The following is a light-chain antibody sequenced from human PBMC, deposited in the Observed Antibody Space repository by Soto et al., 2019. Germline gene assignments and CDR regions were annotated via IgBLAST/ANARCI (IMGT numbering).Light chain of an antibody. Sequence: QSVLTQPPSVSAAPGQKVTISCSGSSSNIGTKEVSWYQQFPGTVPKVLSYDNNKRPSGIPDRFSASKSGTSATLGITGLQSGDEADYYCGAWDDSLSGVVFGGGTKLTVL. CDR3: GAWDDSLSGVV. CDR1: SSNIGTKE. J-gene: IGLJ2*01. V-gene: IGLV1-51*01. CDR2: DNN.